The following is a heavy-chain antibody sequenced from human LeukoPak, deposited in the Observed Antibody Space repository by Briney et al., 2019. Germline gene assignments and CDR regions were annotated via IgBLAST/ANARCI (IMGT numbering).Heavy chain of an antibody. CDR2: ISDSGGST. CDR3: AGLYGGSYAY. V-gene: IGHV3-23*01. J-gene: IGHJ4*02. D-gene: IGHD4/OR15-4a*01. CDR1: GFTLSSYA. Sequence: GGSLRLSCVASGFTLSSYAMTWVRQVPGKGLEWVSTISDSGGSTFYADSVKGRFTISRDNSKNTLFLQISNLRAEDTAIYYCAGLYGGSYAYWGQGTLVTVSS.